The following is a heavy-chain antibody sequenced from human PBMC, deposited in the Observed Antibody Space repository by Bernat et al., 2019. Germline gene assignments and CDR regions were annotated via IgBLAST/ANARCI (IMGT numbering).Heavy chain of an antibody. CDR2: IYPGDSDT. Sequence: EVQLVQSGAEVKKPGESLKISCKGSGYSFTSYWIGWVRQMPGKGLEWMGIIYPGDSDTRYSPSFQGQVTISADKSISTAYLQWSSLKASDTAMYYCARGPYYYDSSGYYWYFDLWGRGTLVTVSS. CDR1: GYSFTSYW. V-gene: IGHV5-51*01. J-gene: IGHJ2*01. D-gene: IGHD3-22*01. CDR3: ARGPYYYDSSGYYWYFDL.